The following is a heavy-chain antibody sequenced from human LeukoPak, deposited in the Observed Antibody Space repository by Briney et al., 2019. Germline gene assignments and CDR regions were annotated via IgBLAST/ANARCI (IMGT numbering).Heavy chain of an antibody. V-gene: IGHV3-48*03. CDR3: ARGGSYYGPY. D-gene: IGHD3-10*01. Sequence: PGGSLRLSCAVSGFTFSSYEMNWVRQAPGKGLEWVSHISSSGSTKYYADSVKGQFTISRDNAKNSLYLQMNSLGAEDTAVYYCARGGSYYGPYWGQGTLVTVSS. CDR1: GFTFSSYE. J-gene: IGHJ4*02. CDR2: ISSSGSTK.